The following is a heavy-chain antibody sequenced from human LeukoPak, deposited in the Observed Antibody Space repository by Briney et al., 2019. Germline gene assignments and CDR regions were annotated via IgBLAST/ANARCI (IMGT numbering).Heavy chain of an antibody. J-gene: IGHJ6*03. D-gene: IGHD1-26*01. CDR2: IYTSGST. CDR1: GGSISSYY. V-gene: IGHV4-4*07. CDR3: ARAIVGGQHRYYYYMDV. Sequence: PSETLSLTCTVSGGSISSYYWSWIRQPAGKGLEWIGRIYTSGSTNYNPSLKSRVTISVDTSKNQFSLKLSSVTAADTAVYYCARAIVGGQHRYYYYMDVWGKGTTVTVSS.